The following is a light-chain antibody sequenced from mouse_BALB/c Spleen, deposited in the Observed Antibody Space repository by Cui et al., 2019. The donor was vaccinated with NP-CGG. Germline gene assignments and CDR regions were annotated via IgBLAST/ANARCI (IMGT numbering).Light chain of an antibody. CDR2: GTN. V-gene: IGLV1*01. CDR1: PGAVTTSNY. J-gene: IGLJ1*01. CDR3: ALWYSNHWV. Sequence: QAVVTQESALTLYPGQTVTLTCRSIPGAVTTSNYANWVQEKPDHLFTGLIGGTNNRAPGVPARFSGSLIGDKAALTITGAQTEDEAIYFCALWYSNHWVFGGGTKLTVL.